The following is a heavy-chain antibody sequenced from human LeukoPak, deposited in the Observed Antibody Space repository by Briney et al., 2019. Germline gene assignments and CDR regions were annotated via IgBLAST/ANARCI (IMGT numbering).Heavy chain of an antibody. D-gene: IGHD6-6*01. J-gene: IGHJ4*02. CDR1: GYTFTGYY. V-gene: IGHV1-2*02. Sequence: GSVQVSCQASGYTFTGYYMHWVRQAPGQGLEWMGWINPNSGGSDYEQKFQGRVTMTRDTSISTAYMELSRLRSDDTAVYYCATTRYSSSYYFDYWGQGTLVTVSS. CDR3: ATTRYSSSYYFDY. CDR2: INPNSGGS.